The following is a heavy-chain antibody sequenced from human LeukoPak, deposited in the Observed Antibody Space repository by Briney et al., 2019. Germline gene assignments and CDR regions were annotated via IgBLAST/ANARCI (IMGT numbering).Heavy chain of an antibody. CDR3: TTLNYGALDY. J-gene: IGHJ4*02. CDR1: GFTFSSYS. D-gene: IGHD4-17*01. V-gene: IGHV3-15*01. Sequence: GGSLRLSCAGSGFTFSSYSMNWVRQAPGKGLEWVGRIKSKTDGGTTDYAAPVKGRFTVSRDDSKNTLYLQMNSLKTEDTAVYYCTTLNYGALDYWGQGTLVTVSS. CDR2: IKSKTDGGTT.